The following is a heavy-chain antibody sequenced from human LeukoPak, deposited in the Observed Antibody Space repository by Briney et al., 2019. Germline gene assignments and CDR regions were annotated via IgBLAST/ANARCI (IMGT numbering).Heavy chain of an antibody. CDR3: ARDLEEYCSGGSCSLFDY. V-gene: IGHV3-11*04. CDR2: ISSSGGTM. D-gene: IGHD2-15*01. Sequence: GGSLRLSCAASGFTFSGYYMSWIRQAPGKGLEWLSYISSSGGTMDYADSVKGRFTISRDNAKNSLYLQMNSLRAEDTAVYYCARDLEEYCSGGSCSLFDYWGQGTLVTVSS. J-gene: IGHJ4*02. CDR1: GFTFSGYY.